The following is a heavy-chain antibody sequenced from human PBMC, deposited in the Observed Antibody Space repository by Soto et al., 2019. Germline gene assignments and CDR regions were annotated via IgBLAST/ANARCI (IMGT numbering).Heavy chain of an antibody. D-gene: IGHD4-17*01. J-gene: IGHJ6*02. CDR3: AKDMIPTVTTLGESYYSYGMDV. CDR1: GFRFDDYA. Sequence: EVQLVESGGSLIQPGRSLRLSCLTSGFRFDDYAMHWVRQAPGKGLEWVSGISWNSGQIRYADSVKGRFTISRDNAKNSLYLQLNSLSHEDTAFYYCAKDMIPTVTTLGESYYSYGMDVWGQGTTVTVSS. V-gene: IGHV3-9*01. CDR2: ISWNSGQI.